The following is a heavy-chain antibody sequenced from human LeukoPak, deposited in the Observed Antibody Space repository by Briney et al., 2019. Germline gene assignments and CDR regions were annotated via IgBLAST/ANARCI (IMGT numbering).Heavy chain of an antibody. CDR3: ARGVSGDGYNRPPFDY. CDR2: INHSGST. V-gene: IGHV4-34*01. D-gene: IGHD5-24*01. CDR1: GGSFSGYY. J-gene: IGHJ4*02. Sequence: SETLSLTCAVYGGSFSGYYWSWIRQPPGKGLEWIGEINHSGSTNYNPSLKSRVTISVDTSKNQFSLKLSSVTAADTAVYYCARGVSGDGYNRPPFDYWGQGTLVTVSS.